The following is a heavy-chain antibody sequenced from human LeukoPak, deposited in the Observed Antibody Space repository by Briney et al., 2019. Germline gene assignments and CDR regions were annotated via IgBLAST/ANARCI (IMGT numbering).Heavy chain of an antibody. V-gene: IGHV4-38-2*01. CDR2: VYHSGST. D-gene: IGHD2/OR15-2a*01. Sequence: SETLSLTCAVSGYSISSGYYWGWIRQPPGKGLEWIGSVYHSGSTYYIPFLKSRVTISVDTSKNQFSLKVTSVTAADTAVYYCARGISTTGHDYWGQGTLVTVSS. J-gene: IGHJ4*02. CDR3: ARGISTTGHDY. CDR1: GYSISSGYY.